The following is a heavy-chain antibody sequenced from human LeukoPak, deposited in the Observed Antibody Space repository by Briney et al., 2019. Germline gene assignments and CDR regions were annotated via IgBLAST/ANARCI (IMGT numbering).Heavy chain of an antibody. CDR1: GGSISSYY. CDR3: ARVGTVVTQVDV. CDR2: IYYSGST. Sequence: SETLSLTCTVSGGSISSYYWSWIRQPPGKGLEWIGYIYYSGSTNYNPSLKSRVTISVDTSKNQFSLKLGSVTAADTAVYYCARVGTVVTQVDVWGKGTTVTISS. J-gene: IGHJ6*04. V-gene: IGHV4-59*01. D-gene: IGHD4-23*01.